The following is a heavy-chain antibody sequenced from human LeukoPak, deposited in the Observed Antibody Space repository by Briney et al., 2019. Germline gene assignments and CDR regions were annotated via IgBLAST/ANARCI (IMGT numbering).Heavy chain of an antibody. CDR2: ITATGGI. Sequence: GGSLRLSCAASGFTLSNVWMTWVRQAPGKGLGWVSSITATGGISYADSVKGRFTISRDNSKSTLYLQMNSLRAEDTAVYYCTKDPNGDYVGAFDFWGQGTMVTVSS. CDR1: GFTLSNVW. V-gene: IGHV3-23*01. D-gene: IGHD4-17*01. CDR3: TKDPNGDYVGAFDF. J-gene: IGHJ3*01.